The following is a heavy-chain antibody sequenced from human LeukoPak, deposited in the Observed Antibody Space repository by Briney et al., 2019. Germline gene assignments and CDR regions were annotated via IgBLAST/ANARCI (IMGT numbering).Heavy chain of an antibody. Sequence: PGGSLRLSCAASGFTFSSYSMNWVRQAPGKGLEWVSYISSSTIYYADSVKGRFTISRDNAKNSLYLQMNSLRAEDTAVYYCARVYGDYSTGNFDYWGQGTLVTVSS. CDR2: ISSSTI. D-gene: IGHD4-17*01. CDR3: ARVYGDYSTGNFDY. J-gene: IGHJ4*02. CDR1: GFTFSSYS. V-gene: IGHV3-48*01.